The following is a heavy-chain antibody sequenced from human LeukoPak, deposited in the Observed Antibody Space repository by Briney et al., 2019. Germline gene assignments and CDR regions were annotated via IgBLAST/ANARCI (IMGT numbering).Heavy chain of an antibody. CDR1: GFTFSNYW. CDR2: IKPDGRET. D-gene: IGHD5-18*01. CDR3: AKDQYNYGLFDY. V-gene: IGHV3-7*03. J-gene: IGHJ4*02. Sequence: GGSLRLSCAASGFTFSNYWMNWVRQAPGKGLEWVANIKPDGRETYYVDSVKGRFTISRDNAKNSLYLQMNSLRTEDTALYYCAKDQYNYGLFDYWGQGTLVTVSS.